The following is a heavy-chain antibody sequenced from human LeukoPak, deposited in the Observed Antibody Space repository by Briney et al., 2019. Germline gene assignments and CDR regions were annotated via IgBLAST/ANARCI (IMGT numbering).Heavy chain of an antibody. D-gene: IGHD1-1*01. V-gene: IGHV4-39*07. CDR1: GGSISSSSYY. CDR3: ARVPVQLERGFDAFDI. CDR2: IYYSGST. J-gene: IGHJ3*02. Sequence: PSETLSLTCTVSGGSISSSSYYWGWIRQPPGKGLEWIGSIYYSGSTYYNPSLKSRVTISVDTSKNQFSLKLSSVTAADTAVYYCARVPVQLERGFDAFDIWGQGTMATVSS.